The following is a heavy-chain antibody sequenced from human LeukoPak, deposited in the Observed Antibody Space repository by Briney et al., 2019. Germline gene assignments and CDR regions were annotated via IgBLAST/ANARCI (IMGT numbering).Heavy chain of an antibody. CDR2: ISSSSSYI. V-gene: IGHV3-21*01. Sequence: GGSLRLSCAASGFTFSSYSMNWVRQAPGKGLEWVSSISSSSSYIYYADSVKGRFTISRDNAKHSLYLQTNSLRPEDTAVYYCARDVAATPSMAFDIWGQGTMVTVSS. CDR1: GFTFSSYS. J-gene: IGHJ3*02. CDR3: ARDVAATPSMAFDI. D-gene: IGHD2-15*01.